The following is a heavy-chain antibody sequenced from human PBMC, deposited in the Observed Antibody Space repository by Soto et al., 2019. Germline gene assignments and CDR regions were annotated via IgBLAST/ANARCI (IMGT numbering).Heavy chain of an antibody. D-gene: IGHD6-13*01. Sequence: GASVKVSCKASGYTFTSYGIHWVRQAPGQRLEWMGWINAANGDTKYSPKFKGRVTITRDTSASTAYMELSSLRYEDTAVYYCVRRHVSATGIDWFDPWGQGTLVTVSS. CDR2: INAANGDT. CDR1: GYTFTSYG. CDR3: VRRHVSATGIDWFDP. J-gene: IGHJ5*02. V-gene: IGHV1-3*01.